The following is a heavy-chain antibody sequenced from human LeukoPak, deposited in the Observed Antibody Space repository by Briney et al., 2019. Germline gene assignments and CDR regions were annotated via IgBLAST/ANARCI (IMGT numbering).Heavy chain of an antibody. D-gene: IGHD2-15*01. Sequence: GGSLRLSCAASGFTFSSYWMNWARQAPGKGLEWVANIKQDGSEKYYVDSVKGRFTISRDNAKNSLYLQMNSLRAEDTAVYYCARFRAAPVPFDYWGQGTLVTVSS. CDR1: GFTFSSYW. CDR2: IKQDGSEK. CDR3: ARFRAAPVPFDY. V-gene: IGHV3-7*01. J-gene: IGHJ4*02.